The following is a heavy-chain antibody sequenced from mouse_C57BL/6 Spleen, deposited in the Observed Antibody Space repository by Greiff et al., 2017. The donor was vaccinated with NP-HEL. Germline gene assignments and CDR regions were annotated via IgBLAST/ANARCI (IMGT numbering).Heavy chain of an antibody. CDR2: INPNNGGT. CDR1: GYTFTDYY. CDR3: ARQATMTSYYYAMDY. Sequence: EVQLQQSGPELVKPGASVKISCKASGYTFTDYYMNWVKQSHGKSLEWIGDINPNNGGTSYNQKFKGKATLTVDKSSSTAYMELRRLTSEDSAVYYCARQATMTSYYYAMDYWGQGTSVTVSS. J-gene: IGHJ4*01. V-gene: IGHV1-26*01. D-gene: IGHD2-4*01.